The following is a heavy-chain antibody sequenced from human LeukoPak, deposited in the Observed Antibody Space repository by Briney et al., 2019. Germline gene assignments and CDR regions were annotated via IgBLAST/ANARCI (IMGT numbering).Heavy chain of an antibody. Sequence: GESLKISCKGSGYSFTSYWIGWVRQMPGKGLEWMGIIYPGDSDTRYSPSFQGQVTISADKSISTAYLQWSSLKASDTAMYYFGRRGIAAAGYYYYGRDVGGQGTTVPVSS. V-gene: IGHV5-51*01. CDR1: GYSFTSYW. CDR3: GRRGIAAAGYYYYGRDV. J-gene: IGHJ6*02. CDR2: IYPGDSDT. D-gene: IGHD6-13*01.